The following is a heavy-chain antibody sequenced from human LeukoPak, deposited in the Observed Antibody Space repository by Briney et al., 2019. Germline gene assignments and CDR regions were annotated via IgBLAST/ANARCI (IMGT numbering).Heavy chain of an antibody. Sequence: PGGSLRLSCAASGFTVSSIHMVWVRQAPGKGLEWVSVTYTGGNSYYADSVKGRFIISRDNSKNTLYLQMNSLRAEDTAVYYCARVGDSSGYAVGYFDYWGQGTLVTVSS. CDR1: GFTVSSIH. D-gene: IGHD3-22*01. V-gene: IGHV3-53*05. J-gene: IGHJ4*02. CDR2: TYTGGNS. CDR3: ARVGDSSGYAVGYFDY.